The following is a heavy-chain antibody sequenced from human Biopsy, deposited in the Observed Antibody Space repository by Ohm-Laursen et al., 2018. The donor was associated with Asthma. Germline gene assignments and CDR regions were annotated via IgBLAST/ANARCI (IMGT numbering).Heavy chain of an antibody. Sequence: SLRLSCAASGFSFNSYGMNWVRQAPGKGLEWLSYINSSSIIYYADSVKGRFTISRDNAKNSLFLQMNSLRDEDTAVYYCARGYCRDDACYSPPDYWGQGTLVTVPS. V-gene: IGHV3-48*02. CDR3: ARGYCRDDACYSPPDY. J-gene: IGHJ4*02. CDR2: INSSSII. D-gene: IGHD2-15*01. CDR1: GFSFNSYG.